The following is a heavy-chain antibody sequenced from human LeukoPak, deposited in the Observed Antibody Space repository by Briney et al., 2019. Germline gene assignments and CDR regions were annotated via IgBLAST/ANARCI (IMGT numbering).Heavy chain of an antibody. CDR3: ASVRGTHQFDAFDI. CDR2: INSDESST. J-gene: IGHJ3*02. D-gene: IGHD1-26*01. V-gene: IGHV3-74*01. Sequence: GGSLGLSCAASGFTFSSYGMHWVRQAPGKGLVWVSHINSDESSTSYADSVKGRFTISRDNAKNTLYLQMNSLRAEDTAVYYCASVRGTHQFDAFDIWGQGTMVTVSS. CDR1: GFTFSSYG.